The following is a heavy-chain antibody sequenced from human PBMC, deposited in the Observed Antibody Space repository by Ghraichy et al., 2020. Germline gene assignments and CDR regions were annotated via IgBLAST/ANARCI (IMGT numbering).Heavy chain of an antibody. CDR3: ARGRVVVVAATLEFDY. CDR1: GGSFSGYY. CDR2: INHSGST. D-gene: IGHD2-15*01. Sequence: SETLSLTCAVYGGSFSGYYWSWIRQPPGKGLEWIGEINHSGSTNYNPSLKSRVTISVDTSKNQFSLKLSSVTAADTAVYYCARGRVVVVAATLEFDYWGQGTLVTVSS. V-gene: IGHV4-34*01. J-gene: IGHJ4*02.